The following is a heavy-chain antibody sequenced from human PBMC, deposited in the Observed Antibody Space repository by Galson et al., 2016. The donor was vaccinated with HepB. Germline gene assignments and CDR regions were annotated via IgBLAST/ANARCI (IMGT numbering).Heavy chain of an antibody. CDR2: IFYGGTT. D-gene: IGHD2-8*02. Sequence: SLRLSCAASGFTVSSYYMSWVRQAPGKGLEWVSVIFYGGTTYYADSVEGRFTISRDDSMNTLYLQMNSLTAEETAVYFCARTSYRECTGTRVVNFRYYYYYMDVWGKGTTVTVSS. CDR3: ARTSYRECTGTRVVNFRYYYYYMDV. CDR1: GFTVSSYY. V-gene: IGHV3-53*01. J-gene: IGHJ6*03.